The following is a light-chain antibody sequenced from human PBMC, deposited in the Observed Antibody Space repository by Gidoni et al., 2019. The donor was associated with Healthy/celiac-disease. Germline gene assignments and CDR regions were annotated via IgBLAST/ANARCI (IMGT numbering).Light chain of an antibody. CDR1: QSISSW. Sequence: DIQMTQSPSTLSASVGDRVTITCRASQSISSWLAWYQQKPGKAPKLLIYDASSFESGVPSRFSGSGSGTEFTLTFSSLQPDDFATYYCQQYNSYSWTFGQGTQVEIK. J-gene: IGKJ1*01. CDR3: QQYNSYSWT. CDR2: DAS. V-gene: IGKV1-5*01.